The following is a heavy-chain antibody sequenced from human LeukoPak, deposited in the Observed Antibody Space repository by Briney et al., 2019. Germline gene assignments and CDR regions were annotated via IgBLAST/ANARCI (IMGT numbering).Heavy chain of an antibody. CDR2: ISAYNGNT. CDR1: CYTFTSYG. D-gene: IGHD1-26*01. V-gene: IGHV1-18*01. J-gene: IGHJ4*02. CDR3: ATVGATYYFDY. Sequence: GASVKVSCKASCYTFTSYGISWVRQAPGKRLEWMGWISAYNGNTNYAQKLQGRVTMTTDTSTSTAYMELRSLRSEDTAVYYCATVGATYYFDYWGQGTLVTVSS.